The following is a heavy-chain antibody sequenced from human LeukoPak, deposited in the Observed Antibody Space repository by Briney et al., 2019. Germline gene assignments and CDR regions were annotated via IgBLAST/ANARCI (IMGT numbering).Heavy chain of an antibody. CDR1: GYTFTGYY. CDR2: INPNSGGT. J-gene: IGHJ4*02. CDR3: ARVLYSSGWQDY. V-gene: IGHV1-2*02. Sequence: ASVKVSCKASGYTFTGYYMHWVRQAPGQGLEWMGWINPNSGGTNYAQKFQGRVTMTRDTSISTAYMELSRLRSDDTAVYYCARVLYSSGWQDYWGQGTLVTVSS. D-gene: IGHD6-19*01.